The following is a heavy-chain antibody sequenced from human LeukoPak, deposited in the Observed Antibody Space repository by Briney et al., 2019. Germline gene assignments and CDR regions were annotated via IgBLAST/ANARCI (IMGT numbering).Heavy chain of an antibody. J-gene: IGHJ4*02. V-gene: IGHV3-9*01. CDR3: AKGILHDTAMVTYFDY. Sequence: GRSLRLSCAASGFTFDDYAMHWVRQAPGKGLEWVSGNSWNSGSIGYADSVKGRFTISRDNAKNSLYLQMNSLRAEGTALYYCAKGILHDTAMVTYFDYWGQGTLVTVSS. CDR1: GFTFDDYA. D-gene: IGHD5-18*01. CDR2: NSWNSGSI.